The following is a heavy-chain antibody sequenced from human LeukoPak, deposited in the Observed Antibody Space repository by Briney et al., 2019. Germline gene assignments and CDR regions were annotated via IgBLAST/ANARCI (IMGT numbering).Heavy chain of an antibody. CDR3: AKRPPIAAAGMGYFQH. CDR1: GFTFSSYA. V-gene: IGHV3-23*01. J-gene: IGHJ1*01. CDR2: ISGSGGST. D-gene: IGHD6-13*01. Sequence: GGSLRLSCAASGFTFSSYAMSWVRQAPGEGLEWVSAISGSGGSTYYADSVKGRFTISRDNSKNTLYLQMNSLRAEDTAVYYCAKRPPIAAAGMGYFQHWGQGTLVTVSS.